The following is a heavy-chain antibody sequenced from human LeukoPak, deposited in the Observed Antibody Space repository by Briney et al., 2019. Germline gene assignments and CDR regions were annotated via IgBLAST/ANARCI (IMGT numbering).Heavy chain of an antibody. V-gene: IGHV4-59*11. J-gene: IGHJ6*03. D-gene: IGHD6-19*01. CDR3: AREVTVAGTFYFYMDV. CDR1: GGSINSHY. CDR2: IYYGGRT. Sequence: SSETLSLTCSVSGGSINSHYWTWVRQPPGQALEFIGYIYYGGRTQYNPSLKSRVTMTMDTSKNQFSLRLNSVSAADTAVYYCAREVTVAGTFYFYMDVWGKGTTVTVSS.